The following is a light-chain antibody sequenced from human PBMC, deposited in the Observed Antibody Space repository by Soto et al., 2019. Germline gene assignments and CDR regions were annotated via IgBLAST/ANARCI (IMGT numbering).Light chain of an antibody. CDR1: QSIRSN. J-gene: IGKJ4*01. CDR2: VAS. Sequence: EIVLTQSPGTLSLSPWERATLSCRASQSIRSNLAWYQQKPGQTPRLLIYVASTRATGIPARFTGSGSGTDFTLTISSLQSEDCAIYYCQQYNNWPLTFGGGTKVDIK. V-gene: IGKV3-15*01. CDR3: QQYNNWPLT.